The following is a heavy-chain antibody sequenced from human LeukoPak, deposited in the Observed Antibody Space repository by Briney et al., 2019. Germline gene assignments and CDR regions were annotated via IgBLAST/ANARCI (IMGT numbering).Heavy chain of an antibody. CDR1: GFTFSSYS. V-gene: IGHV3-21*01. CDR2: ISSSSSYI. D-gene: IGHD6-6*01. Sequence: GGSLRLSCAASGFTFSSYSMNWVRQAPGKGREWVSSISSSSSYIYYADSVKGRFTISRDNAKNSLYLQMNSVRAEDTAVYYCSRGSSSRWFDPWGRGTLVTVSS. J-gene: IGHJ5*02. CDR3: SRGSSSRWFDP.